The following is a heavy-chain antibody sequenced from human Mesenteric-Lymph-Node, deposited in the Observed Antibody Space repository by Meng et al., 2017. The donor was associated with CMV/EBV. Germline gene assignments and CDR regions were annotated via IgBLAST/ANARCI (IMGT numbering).Heavy chain of an antibody. Sequence: SETLSLTCTVSGGSISSSSYYWGWIRQPPGKGLEWIGYIYYSGGTNYNPSLKSRVTISVDTSKNQFSLKLSSVTAADTAVYYCARDYDSSLDYWGQGTLVTVSS. CDR3: ARDYDSSLDY. V-gene: IGHV4-61*05. CDR2: IYYSGGT. CDR1: GGSISSSSYY. D-gene: IGHD3-22*01. J-gene: IGHJ4*02.